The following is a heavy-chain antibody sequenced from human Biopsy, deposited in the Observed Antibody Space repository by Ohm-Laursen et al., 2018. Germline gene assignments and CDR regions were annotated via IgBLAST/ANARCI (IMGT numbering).Heavy chain of an antibody. Sequence: TLSFTCTVSGDSISNSYWTWIRQPAGQGLVWIGRFYSSGSSSYNPSLKSRVTMSIDASTNQFSLKLTSGTAADTAVYYCAKARTLDTAIDFDYWGQGTLVTVSS. CDR3: AKARTLDTAIDFDY. CDR2: FYSSGSS. J-gene: IGHJ4*02. D-gene: IGHD5-18*01. V-gene: IGHV4-4*07. CDR1: GDSISNSY.